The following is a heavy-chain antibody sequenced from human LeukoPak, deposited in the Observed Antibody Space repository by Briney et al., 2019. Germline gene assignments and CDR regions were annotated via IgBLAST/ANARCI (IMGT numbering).Heavy chain of an antibody. CDR3: ARVSDGYNVSPYYFDY. V-gene: IGHV4-34*01. CDR2: INHSGST. J-gene: IGHJ4*02. CDR1: GGSFSGYY. Sequence: PSETLSLTCAVYGGSFSGYYWSWIRQPPGKGLEWIGEINHSGSTNYNPSLKSRVTISVDTSKNQFSLKLSSVTAAGTAVYYCARVSDGYNVSPYYFDYWGQGTLVTVSS. D-gene: IGHD5-24*01.